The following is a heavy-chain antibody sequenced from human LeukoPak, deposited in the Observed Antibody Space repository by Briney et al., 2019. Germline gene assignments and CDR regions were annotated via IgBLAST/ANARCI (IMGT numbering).Heavy chain of an antibody. CDR2: IYSSGNT. V-gene: IGHV4-4*07. D-gene: IGHD2-15*01. CDR1: GGSISSYY. J-gene: IGHJ4*02. CDR3: ARESVGYCSGGSCPSYFDY. Sequence: SETLSLTCTVSGGSISSYYWSWVRQPAGKGLEGIGRIYSSGNTNYNPSLKSRVTMSVDTSRNPFSLTLSSVTAADTAVYYCARESVGYCSGGSCPSYFDYWGQGTLVTVSS.